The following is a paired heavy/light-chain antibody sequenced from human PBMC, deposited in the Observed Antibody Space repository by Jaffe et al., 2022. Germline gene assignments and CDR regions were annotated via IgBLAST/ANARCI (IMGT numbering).Heavy chain of an antibody. CDR1: GFTFSSSA. CDR2: ISISGDYT. V-gene: IGHV3-23*01. J-gene: IGHJ4*02. CDR3: AKDIVGKGDPSL. D-gene: IGHD3-16*02. Sequence: EVQLLESGGGLVQPGGSLRLSCAASGFTFSSSAMNWVRQAPGKGLEWISAISISGDYTYYADSVKGRFTISRDNSKNTLYLQMNSLRAEDTAVYYCAKDIVGKGDPSLWGQGTLVTVSS.
Light chain of an antibody. CDR3: MQGTHWPKT. J-gene: IGKJ1*01. V-gene: IGKV2-30*01. CDR2: KVS. CDR1: QSLVYSDGNTY. Sequence: DVVMTQSPLSLPVTLGQPASISCRSSQSLVYSDGNTYLNWFQQRPGQSPRRLIYKVSNRDSGVPDRFSGSGSGTDFTLKISRVEAEDVGVYYCMQGTHWPKTFGQGTKVEIK.